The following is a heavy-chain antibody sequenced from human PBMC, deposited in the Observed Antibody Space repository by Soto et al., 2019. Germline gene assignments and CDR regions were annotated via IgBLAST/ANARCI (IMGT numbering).Heavy chain of an antibody. CDR1: GGTFRNQA. D-gene: IGHD3-10*01. CDR2: IIPMFHRP. J-gene: IGHJ5*01. V-gene: IGHV1-69*18. CDR3: ARERGFSSGLGRGHPFDS. Sequence: QVHLVQSGTAVKKPGSSVTVSCKASGGTFRNQAISWVRQVPGQGLEWMGSIIPMFHRPNYGQNFQGRVTIIADESTTTAYVELSSLRSDDTAVYYCARERGFSSGLGRGHPFDSWGQGTLVTVSS.